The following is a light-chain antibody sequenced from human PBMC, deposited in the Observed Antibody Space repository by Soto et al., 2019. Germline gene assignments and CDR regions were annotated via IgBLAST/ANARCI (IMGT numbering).Light chain of an antibody. J-gene: IGKJ3*01. V-gene: IGKV3-11*01. Sequence: EIVLTQSPVTLSLSAGERAALSCRASQSVSSLLAWYQQKPGQAPRLLIYDASNRATGIPARFSGNGSGTDFTLTISRLAPDASPVYYCPHRSYWSPSFGTGTTVELK. CDR3: PHRSYWSPS. CDR2: DAS. CDR1: QSVSSL.